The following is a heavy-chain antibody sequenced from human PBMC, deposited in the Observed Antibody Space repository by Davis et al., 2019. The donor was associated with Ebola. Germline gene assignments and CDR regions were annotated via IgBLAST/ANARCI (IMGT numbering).Heavy chain of an antibody. J-gene: IGHJ4*02. Sequence: GESLKISCAASGFTVSSNYMSWVRQAPGKGLEWVSAISGSGGSTYYADSVKGRFTISRDNSKNTLYLQMNSLRAEDTAVYYCAKDLWYYGDYGDFDYWGQGTLVTVSS. CDR2: ISGSGGST. D-gene: IGHD4-17*01. V-gene: IGHV3-23*01. CDR3: AKDLWYYGDYGDFDY. CDR1: GFTVSSNY.